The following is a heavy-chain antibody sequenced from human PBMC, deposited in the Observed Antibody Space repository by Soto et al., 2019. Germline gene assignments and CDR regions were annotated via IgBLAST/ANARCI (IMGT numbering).Heavy chain of an antibody. CDR1: GYSFTSYW. CDR3: ARHHGSPCSYFGLDV. V-gene: IGHV5-51*01. D-gene: IGHD6-6*01. CDR2: IYPGDSDT. J-gene: IGHJ6*02. Sequence: PGESLKISCKGSGYSFTSYWINWVRQMPGKGLEWMGIIYPGDSDTRYSPSFQGQVTISADKSIDTAYLQWRSLKASDTAVYYCARHHGSPCSYFGLDVWGQETTVTVSS.